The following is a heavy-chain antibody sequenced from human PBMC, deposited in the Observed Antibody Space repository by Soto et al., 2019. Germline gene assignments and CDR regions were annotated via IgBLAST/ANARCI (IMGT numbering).Heavy chain of an antibody. Sequence: GSLRLSCAACGLTFSTYSMNWVRQAPGKGLEWIAYITSSSSTIFYADSVKGRFTISRDNAKNSLYLQMNSLRDEDTCVYYCARDNGIEGSFDPWGQGTLVTVSS. CDR2: ITSSSSTI. CDR3: ARDNGIEGSFDP. J-gene: IGHJ5*02. CDR1: GLTFSTYS. V-gene: IGHV3-48*02.